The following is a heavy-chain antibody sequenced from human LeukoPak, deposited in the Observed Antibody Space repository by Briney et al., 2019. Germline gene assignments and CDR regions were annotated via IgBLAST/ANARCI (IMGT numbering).Heavy chain of an antibody. CDR1: GFTFSSYA. CDR3: TRRNLTVAGRGDWDY. V-gene: IGHV3-49*04. D-gene: IGHD6-19*01. CDR2: IRSNTYGGTT. Sequence: GGSLRLSCAASGFTFSSYAMSWVRQAPGKGLEWVGFIRSNTYGGTTEYAASVKGRFTISRDDSKSIAYLQMNSLKTEDSAVYYCTRRNLTVAGRGDWDYWGQGTLVTVSS. J-gene: IGHJ4*02.